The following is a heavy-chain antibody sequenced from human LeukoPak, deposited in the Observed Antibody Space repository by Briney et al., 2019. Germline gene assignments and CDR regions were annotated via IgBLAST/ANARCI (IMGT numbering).Heavy chain of an antibody. V-gene: IGHV1-2*02. Sequence: GASVKVSCKASGSIFAGHFRHWMRQAPGQGLERMGWVSPTDGSTRYAQNFQGRVTMTRDPSISTAYMELSELGSDDTAVYYCAVSVQAAAIPAFDYWGQGALVIVSS. D-gene: IGHD6-25*01. CDR1: GSIFAGHF. J-gene: IGHJ4*02. CDR2: VSPTDGST. CDR3: AVSVQAAAIPAFDY.